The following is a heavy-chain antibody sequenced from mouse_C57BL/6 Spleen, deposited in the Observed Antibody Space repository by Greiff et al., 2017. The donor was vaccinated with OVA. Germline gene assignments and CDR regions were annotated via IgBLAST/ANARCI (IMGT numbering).Heavy chain of an antibody. CDR1: GFTFSSYG. CDR2: ISSGGSYT. V-gene: IGHV5-6*01. J-gene: IGHJ1*03. Sequence: EVMLVESVGDLVKPGGSLKLSCAASGFTFSSYGMSWVRQTPDKRLEWVATISSGGSYTYYPDSVKGRFTISRDNAKNTLYLQMSSLKSEDTAMYYCARPDYYGSSAYFDVWGTGTTVTVSS. D-gene: IGHD1-1*01. CDR3: ARPDYYGSSAYFDV.